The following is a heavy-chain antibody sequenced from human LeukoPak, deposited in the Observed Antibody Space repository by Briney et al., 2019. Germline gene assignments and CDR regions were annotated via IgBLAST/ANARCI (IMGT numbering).Heavy chain of an antibody. D-gene: IGHD1-26*01. CDR3: TRRTVGATSYYYYYGMDV. J-gene: IGHJ6*02. Sequence: GGSLRLSCAASGFTFSNFWMNWVRQAPGKGLEWVANIKKDGSEKYYVDSVKGRFTISRDNAKNSLYLKMNSLRAEDTAVYYCTRRTVGATSYYYYYGMDVWGQGTTVTVSS. V-gene: IGHV3-7*03. CDR1: GFTFSNFW. CDR2: IKKDGSEK.